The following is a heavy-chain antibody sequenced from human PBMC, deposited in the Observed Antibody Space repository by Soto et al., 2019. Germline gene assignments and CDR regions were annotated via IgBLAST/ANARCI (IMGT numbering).Heavy chain of an antibody. CDR2: MSGSGGST. D-gene: IGHD4-17*01. CDR3: AKGSTVSVTYMDV. J-gene: IGHJ6*03. CDR1: GFTISSHA. Sequence: EVQVLESGGGLVQPGGSLRLSCAASGFTISSHAMSWVRQAPGKGLEWVQAMSGSGGSTYYADSVKGRFTSARDESKKTMYLQMNSLRAEDTAVYHCAKGSTVSVTYMDVWGKGTTVTVSS. V-gene: IGHV3-23*01.